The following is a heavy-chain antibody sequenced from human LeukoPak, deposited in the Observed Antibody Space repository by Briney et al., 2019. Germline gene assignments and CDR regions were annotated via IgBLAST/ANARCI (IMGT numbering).Heavy chain of an antibody. CDR3: ARDYPTAAPNFDY. CDR2: ISGSGGST. CDR1: GFTFSSYA. J-gene: IGHJ4*02. V-gene: IGHV3-23*01. Sequence: GGSLRLSCAASGFTFSSYAMGWVRQAPGKGLEWVSVISGSGGSTYYADSVQGRFTISRDHSKNTLYLQMNSLRDEDTAVYYCARDYPTAAPNFDYWGQGTLVTVSS.